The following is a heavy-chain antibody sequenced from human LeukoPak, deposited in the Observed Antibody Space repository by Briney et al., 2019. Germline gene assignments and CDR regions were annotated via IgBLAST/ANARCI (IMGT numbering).Heavy chain of an antibody. V-gene: IGHV4-59*12. CDR1: GGSISSYY. D-gene: IGHD3-10*01. J-gene: IGHJ6*03. CDR3: ARSRHPITMVRGFYYYYYMDV. CDR2: IYYSGST. Sequence: SETLSLTCTVSGGSISSYYWSWIRQPPGKGLEWIGYIYYSGSTNYNPSLKSRVTISVDTSKNQFSLKLSSVTAADTAVYYCARSRHPITMVRGFYYYYYMDVWGKGTTVTVSS.